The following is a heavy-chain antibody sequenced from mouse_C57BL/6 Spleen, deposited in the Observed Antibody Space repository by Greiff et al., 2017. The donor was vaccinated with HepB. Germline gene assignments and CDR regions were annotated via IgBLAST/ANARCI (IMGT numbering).Heavy chain of an antibody. V-gene: IGHV5-17*01. CDR2: ISSGSSTI. CDR1: GFTFSDYG. J-gene: IGHJ1*03. Sequence: EVQLVESGGGLVKPGGSLKLSCAASGFTFSDYGMHWVRQAPEKGLEWVAYISSGSSTIYYADTVKGRFTISRDKAKNTLFLQMTSLRSEDTAMYYCARPGFDWYFDVWGTGTTVTVSS. CDR3: ARPGFDWYFDV.